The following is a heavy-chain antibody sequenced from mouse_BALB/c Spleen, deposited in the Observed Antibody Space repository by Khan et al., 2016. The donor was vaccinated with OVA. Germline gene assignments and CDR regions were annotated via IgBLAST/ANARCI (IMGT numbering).Heavy chain of an antibody. CDR3: ARGAPELAWFAY. Sequence: EVQLQQSGAELVKPGASVKLSCTASGFNIKDTYMHWVKQRPEQDLEWIGRIDPANGNTKYDPKFQGKATITADTSSNTAYLHLSSLTSEDTAVYYCARGAPELAWFAYWGQGTLVTVSA. D-gene: IGHD6-1*01. CDR1: GFNIKDTY. CDR2: IDPANGNT. V-gene: IGHV14-3*02. J-gene: IGHJ3*01.